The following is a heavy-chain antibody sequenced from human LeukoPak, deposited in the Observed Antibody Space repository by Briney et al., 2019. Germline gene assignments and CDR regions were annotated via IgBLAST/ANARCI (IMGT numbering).Heavy chain of an antibody. D-gene: IGHD1-26*01. CDR3: AIRSPSGYFDY. J-gene: IGHJ4*02. CDR2: ISGSGGST. CDR1: GFTFSSYA. Sequence: GGSLRLSCAASGFTFSSYAMSWVRQAPGKGLEWVAAISGSGGSTHYADSVKGRFTISRDNSKNTLYLQMNILRAEDTAVYYCAIRSPSGYFDYWGQGTLVTVSS. V-gene: IGHV3-23*01.